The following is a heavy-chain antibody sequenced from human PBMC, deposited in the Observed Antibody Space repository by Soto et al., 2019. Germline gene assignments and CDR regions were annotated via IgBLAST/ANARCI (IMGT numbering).Heavy chain of an antibody. V-gene: IGHV3-23*01. CDR1: GFTFSSYA. J-gene: IGHJ4*02. CDR3: AKARWWALLVIDS. CDR2: ISGSGVST. D-gene: IGHD1-26*01. Sequence: GGSRRLSCAASGFTFSSYAMSWVRQAPGKGLEWVSAISGSGVSTYYEDSVKGRFTISRDNSKNTLYLQMNSLRAEDPAVYSCAKARWWALLVIDSWGQGTLVTVSS.